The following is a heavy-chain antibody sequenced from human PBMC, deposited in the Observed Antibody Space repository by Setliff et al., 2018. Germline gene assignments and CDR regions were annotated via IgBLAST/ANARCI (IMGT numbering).Heavy chain of an antibody. CDR3: ARAGGGSSFTAYYYYYYMDV. V-gene: IGHV4-4*07. CDR2: IYTSGST. Sequence: SETLSLTCTVSGGSISSYYWSWIRQPAGKGLECIGRIYTSGSTNYNPSLKSRVTMSVDTSKNQFSLKLSSVTAADTAVYYCARAGGGSSFTAYYYYYYMDVWGKGTTVTVSS. J-gene: IGHJ6*03. CDR1: GGSISSYY. D-gene: IGHD6-13*01.